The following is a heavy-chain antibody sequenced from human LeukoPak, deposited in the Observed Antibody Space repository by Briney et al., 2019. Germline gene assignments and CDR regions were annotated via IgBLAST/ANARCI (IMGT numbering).Heavy chain of an antibody. V-gene: IGHV1-24*01. CDR2: FDPEDGET. Sequence: ASVKVSCKVSGYTLTELSMHGVRQALGKGLDWMGGFDPEDGETIYAQKFQGRVTMTEDTSTDTAYMELSSLRSEDTAVYYCATNTMVRGVIRYYFDYWGQGTLVTVSS. CDR3: ATNTMVRGVIRYYFDY. J-gene: IGHJ4*02. CDR1: GYTLTELS. D-gene: IGHD3-10*01.